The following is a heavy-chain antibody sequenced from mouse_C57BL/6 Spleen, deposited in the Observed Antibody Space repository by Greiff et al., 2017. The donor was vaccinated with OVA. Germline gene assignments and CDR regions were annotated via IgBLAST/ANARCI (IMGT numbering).Heavy chain of an antibody. Sequence: QVQLQQSGAELVRPGASVTLSCKASGYTFTDYEMHWVKQTPVHGLEWIGAIDPETGGTAYNQKFKGKAILTADKSSSTAYMELRSLTSEDSAVYYCTNRAYYSNHYAMDYWGQGTSVTVSS. CDR2: IDPETGGT. D-gene: IGHD2-5*01. V-gene: IGHV1-15*01. CDR3: TNRAYYSNHYAMDY. J-gene: IGHJ4*01. CDR1: GYTFTDYE.